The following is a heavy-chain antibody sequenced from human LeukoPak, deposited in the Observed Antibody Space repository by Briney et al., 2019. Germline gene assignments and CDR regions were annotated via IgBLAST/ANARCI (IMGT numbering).Heavy chain of an antibody. CDR1: GFTFSNAW. CDR2: MKSKTDGCTT. V-gene: IGHV3-15*01. CDR3: AKRGVVIRVILVGFHKEAYYFDS. D-gene: IGHD3-22*01. J-gene: IGHJ4*02. Sequence: PGGSLSLSWAASGFTFSNAWMRWVRQAGGKGREWVVRMKSKTDGCTTDFASPVKGRFTISRDHSKNKLYMQMHRLRAQDKAVYFCAKRGVVIRVILVGFHKEAYYFDSWGQGALVTVSS.